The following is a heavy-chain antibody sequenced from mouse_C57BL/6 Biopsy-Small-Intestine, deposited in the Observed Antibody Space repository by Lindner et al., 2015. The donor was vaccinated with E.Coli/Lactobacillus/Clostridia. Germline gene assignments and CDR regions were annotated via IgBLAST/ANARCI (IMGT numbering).Heavy chain of an antibody. D-gene: IGHD4-1*01. J-gene: IGHJ4*01. V-gene: IGHV1-4*02. CDR3: ARSAETFANNRLDS. CDR1: GYTFTSYD. CDR2: LNTNNGNA. Sequence: SVKVSCKASGYTFTSYDLNWVRQAPGQGLEWMGWLNTNNGNAGSARKFQGRITMTRDTSTGTAYMEVRSLRSEDTAVYYCARSAETFANNRLDSWGQGTLVTVSS.